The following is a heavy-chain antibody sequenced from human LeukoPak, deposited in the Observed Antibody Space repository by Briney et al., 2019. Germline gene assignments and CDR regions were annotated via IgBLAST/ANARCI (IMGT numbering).Heavy chain of an antibody. CDR2: IYTSGST. V-gene: IGHV4-4*07. D-gene: IGHD2-2*01. Sequence: TSETLSLTCTVSGGSISSYYWSWIRQPAGKGLEWIGRIYTSGSTNYNPSLKSRVTMSVDTSKNQFSLKLSSVTAADTAVYYCARTLPRSTLVVPAALGYWGQGTLVTVSS. CDR3: ARTLPRSTLVVPAALGY. CDR1: GGSISSYY. J-gene: IGHJ4*02.